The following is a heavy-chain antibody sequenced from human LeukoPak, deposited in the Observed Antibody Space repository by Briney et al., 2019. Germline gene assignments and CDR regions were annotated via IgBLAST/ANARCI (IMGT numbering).Heavy chain of an antibody. CDR1: GFTFSDYW. CDR3: ARDLSHCSGGSCYSAHFDY. Sequence: AGGSLRLSCVASGFTFSDYWMHWVRQAPGKGLVWVSRINTDMSSTIYTDSVKGRFTISRDNAKNTLYLQMNSLRAEDTAVYYCARDLSHCSGGSCYSAHFDYWGLGTLVTVPS. J-gene: IGHJ4*02. CDR2: INTDMSST. D-gene: IGHD2-15*01. V-gene: IGHV3-74*01.